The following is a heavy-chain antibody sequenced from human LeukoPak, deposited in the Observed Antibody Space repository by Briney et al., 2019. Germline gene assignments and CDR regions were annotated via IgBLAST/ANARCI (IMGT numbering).Heavy chain of an antibody. Sequence: PSETLSLTCTVSGYSISSGYYWGWIRQPPGKGLEWIGSIYHSGSTYYNPSLKSRVTISVDTSKNQFSLKLSSVTAADTAVYYCGGSSGYQGHFDYWGQGTLVTVSS. CDR3: GGSSGYQGHFDY. V-gene: IGHV4-38-2*02. D-gene: IGHD3-22*01. J-gene: IGHJ4*02. CDR2: IYHSGST. CDR1: GYSISSGYY.